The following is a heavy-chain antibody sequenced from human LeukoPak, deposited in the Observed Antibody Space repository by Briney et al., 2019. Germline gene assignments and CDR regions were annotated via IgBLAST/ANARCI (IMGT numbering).Heavy chain of an antibody. CDR1: GFTFSSYS. D-gene: IGHD6-6*01. CDR2: ISSSSSTI. J-gene: IGHJ4*02. V-gene: IGHV3-48*01. CDR3: ASYEYSSSYQDDY. Sequence: GGSLRLSCAASGFTFSSYSMNWVRQAPGKGLEWVSYISSSSSTIYYADSVKGRFTISRDNAKNSLYLQMNSLRAEDTAVYYCASYEYSSSYQDDYWGQGTLVTVSS.